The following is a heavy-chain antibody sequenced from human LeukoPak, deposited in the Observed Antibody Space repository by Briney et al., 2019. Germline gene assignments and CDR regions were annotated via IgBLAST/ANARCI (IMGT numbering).Heavy chain of an antibody. J-gene: IGHJ4*02. V-gene: IGHV1-69*13. Sequence: ASVKVSCKASGGTFSSYAISWVRQAPGQGLEWMGGIIPILGTANYAQKFQGRVTITADEFTSTAYMELSSLRFEDTAVYYCARDLGSRDGYNPPNLFDNWGQGTLVTGSS. CDR1: GGTFSSYA. D-gene: IGHD5-24*01. CDR2: IIPILGTA. CDR3: ARDLGSRDGYNPPNLFDN.